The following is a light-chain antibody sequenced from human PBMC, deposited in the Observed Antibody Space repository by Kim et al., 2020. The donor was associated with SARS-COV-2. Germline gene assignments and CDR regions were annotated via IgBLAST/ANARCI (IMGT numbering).Light chain of an antibody. V-gene: IGLV2-14*03. CDR3: SSYTSSSTLV. CDR2: DVS. J-gene: IGLJ2*01. Sequence: GQSITISCTGTSSDVGGYNYVSWYQQHPGKVPKLMIYDVSSRPSGVSNRFSDSKSGNTASLTISGLQTEDEADYYCSSYTSSSTLVFGAGTQLTVL. CDR1: SSDVGGYNY.